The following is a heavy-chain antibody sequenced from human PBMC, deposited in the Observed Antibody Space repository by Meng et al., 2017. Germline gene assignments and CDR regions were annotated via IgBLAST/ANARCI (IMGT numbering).Heavy chain of an antibody. CDR2: IYYSGRT. V-gene: IGHV4-59*01. D-gene: IGHD5-24*01. CDR1: GASISSYY. CDR3: ARARDGYNKRPFDY. Sequence: SETLSLTCTVSGASISSYYWSWVRQPPGKGLEWIGSIYYSGRTYYNLSLNSRVTISVDTSKNRFSLKLNSVTAADTAVYYYARARDGYNKRPFDYWGQGTLVTVSS. J-gene: IGHJ4*02.